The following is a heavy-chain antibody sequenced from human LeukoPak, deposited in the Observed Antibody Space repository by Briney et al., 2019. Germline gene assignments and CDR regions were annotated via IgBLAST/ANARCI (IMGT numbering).Heavy chain of an antibody. CDR3: ARGGGSHYGDQINLIFDY. CDR2: IYYSGST. J-gene: IGHJ4*02. CDR1: GGSISSGDYY. D-gene: IGHD4-17*01. Sequence: PSETLSLTCTVSGGSISSGDYYWSWIRQPPGKGLEWIGYIYYSGSTYYNPSLKSRVTISVDTSKNQFSLKLSSVTAADTAVYCCARGGGSHYGDQINLIFDYWGQGTLVTVSS. V-gene: IGHV4-30-4*01.